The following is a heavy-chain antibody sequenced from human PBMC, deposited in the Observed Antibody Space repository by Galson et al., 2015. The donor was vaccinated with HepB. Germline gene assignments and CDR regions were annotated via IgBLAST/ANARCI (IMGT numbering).Heavy chain of an antibody. CDR2: ITPLFGTA. Sequence: SVKVSCKASGYTFTSYDINWVRQATGQGLEWMGGITPLFGTANYAQKFQGRLTITADESTSTAYMELRSLGFEDTAVYYCARDWGYGSGSYYGFWGQGTLVTVSS. V-gene: IGHV1-69*13. CDR1: GYTFTSYD. J-gene: IGHJ4*02. CDR3: ARDWGYGSGSYYGF. D-gene: IGHD3-10*01.